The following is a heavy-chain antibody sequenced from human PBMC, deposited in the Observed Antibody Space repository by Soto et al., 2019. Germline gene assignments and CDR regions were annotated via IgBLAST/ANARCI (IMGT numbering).Heavy chain of an antibody. J-gene: IGHJ3*02. CDR3: AREGTSDGDYVNAFDI. D-gene: IGHD4-17*01. Sequence: SVEVSCTASGFTFTSYDIHWVRQATGQGLEWMGWMNPNSGNTGCAQKFQGRITMTRNTSITTAYMELSSLRSEDTAVYYCAREGTSDGDYVNAFDIWGQGTMVT. CDR2: MNPNSGNT. V-gene: IGHV1-8*01. CDR1: GFTFTSYD.